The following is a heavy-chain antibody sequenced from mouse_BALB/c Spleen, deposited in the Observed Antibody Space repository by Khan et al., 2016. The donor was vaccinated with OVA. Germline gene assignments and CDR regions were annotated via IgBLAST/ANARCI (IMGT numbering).Heavy chain of an antibody. CDR3: ASHLTGSFAY. V-gene: IGHV5-6*01. CDR2: INSDGDYT. CDR1: GFTFSTYG. J-gene: IGHJ3*01. Sequence: EVKLVESGGDLVKPGGSLRLSCAASGFTFSTYGMSWVRQPPDKRLEWVATINSDGDYTYYPDTVKGRFTISRNNAENTLYLQMSILKSEDTAIYYCASHLTGSFAYWGQGTLVTVSA. D-gene: IGHD4-1*01.